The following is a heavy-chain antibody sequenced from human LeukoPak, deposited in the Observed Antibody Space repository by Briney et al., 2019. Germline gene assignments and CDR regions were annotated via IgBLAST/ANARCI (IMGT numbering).Heavy chain of an antibody. CDR3: ARGHPPYSGRRYYFDY. Sequence: ASVKVSCKASGSTFTGYYMHWVRLAPGPGLEWMGWTNPNSGGTNYAQEFQGRVTMTRATSISTDYMELSRLRSDDTAVYYCARGHPPYSGRRYYFDYWGQGTLVTVAS. CDR2: TNPNSGGT. J-gene: IGHJ4*02. D-gene: IGHD1-26*01. V-gene: IGHV1-2*02. CDR1: GSTFTGYY.